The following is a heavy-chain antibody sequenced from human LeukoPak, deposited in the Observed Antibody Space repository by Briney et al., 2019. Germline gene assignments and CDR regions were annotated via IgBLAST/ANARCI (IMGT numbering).Heavy chain of an antibody. Sequence: GGSRRLSWAASGFTFSSYAMSGVRQAPGKGREWVSAISGSGGSTYYADSVKGRFTISRDNSKNTLYLQMNSLRAEDTAVYYCAKYPAYYYDSSGYYYWGQGTLVTVSS. CDR2: ISGSGGST. CDR1: GFTFSSYA. V-gene: IGHV3-23*01. D-gene: IGHD3-22*01. CDR3: AKYPAYYYDSSGYYY. J-gene: IGHJ4*02.